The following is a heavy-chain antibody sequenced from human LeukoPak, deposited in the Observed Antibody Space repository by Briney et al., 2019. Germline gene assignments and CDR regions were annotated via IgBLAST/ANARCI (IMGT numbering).Heavy chain of an antibody. D-gene: IGHD3-10*01. V-gene: IGHV3-23*01. J-gene: IGHJ4*02. CDR3: AMYLVRGRFDY. Sequence: PGGSLRLSCAASGFTFSSYAMTWVRQAPGKGLEWVSSIGGSDGTTSYADSVKGRFTISRDNSKNTLSLQMNSLRADDTAVYYCAMYLVRGRFDYWGQGTLVTVSS. CDR2: IGGSDGTT. CDR1: GFTFSSYA.